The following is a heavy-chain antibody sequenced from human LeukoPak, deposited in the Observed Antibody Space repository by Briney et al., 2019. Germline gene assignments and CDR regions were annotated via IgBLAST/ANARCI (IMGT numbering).Heavy chain of an antibody. CDR1: GGSISNHY. Sequence: SETLSLTCTVSGGSISNHYWSWIRQPPGKGREWIGYIYYSGSTNYNPSLKSRVTISIDTSKNQFSLKLNSVTAADTAVYYCARRRFDWFFDYWGQGTLVTVSS. CDR2: IYYSGST. V-gene: IGHV4-59*08. D-gene: IGHD3-9*01. CDR3: ARRRFDWFFDY. J-gene: IGHJ4*02.